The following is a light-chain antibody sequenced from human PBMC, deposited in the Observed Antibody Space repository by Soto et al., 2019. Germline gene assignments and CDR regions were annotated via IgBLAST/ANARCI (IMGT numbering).Light chain of an antibody. CDR1: TGAVTSGHY. J-gene: IGLJ3*02. CDR3: LLSYSGASWV. Sequence: QAVVTQEPSLTVSPGGTVTLTCGSSTGAVTSGHYPYWFQQKPGQAPRTLIYDTSNKHSWTPARFSGSLLGGKAALTLSGAQPEDEAEYYCLLSYSGASWVFGGGTQLTV. CDR2: DTS. V-gene: IGLV7-46*01.